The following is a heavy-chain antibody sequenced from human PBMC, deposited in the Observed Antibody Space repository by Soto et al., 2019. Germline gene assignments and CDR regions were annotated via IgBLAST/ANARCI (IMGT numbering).Heavy chain of an antibody. CDR2: ISYDGSNK. V-gene: IGHV3-30-3*01. CDR1: GFTFSSYA. Sequence: HPGGSLRLSCAASGFTFSSYAMHWVRQAPGKGLEWVAVISYDGSNKYYADSVKGRFTISRDNSKNTLYLQMNSLRAEDTAVYYCARDFGDFYYYYYGMDVWGQGTTVTVSS. CDR3: ARDFGDFYYYYYGMDV. D-gene: IGHD4-17*01. J-gene: IGHJ6*02.